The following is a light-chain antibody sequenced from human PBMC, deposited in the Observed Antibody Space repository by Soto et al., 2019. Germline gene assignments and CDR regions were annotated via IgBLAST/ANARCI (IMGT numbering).Light chain of an antibody. CDR1: QSVGSS. J-gene: IGKJ1*01. V-gene: IGKV3-20*01. CDR2: VAS. CDR3: QQYGSSGT. Sequence: EIVLTQSPATLSLSPGERASLSCRASQSVGSSLAWYQQKPGQAPRLLIYVASTRATGIPARFSGSGSGTDFTLTISRLEPEDFAVYYCQQYGSSGTFGQGTKVDIK.